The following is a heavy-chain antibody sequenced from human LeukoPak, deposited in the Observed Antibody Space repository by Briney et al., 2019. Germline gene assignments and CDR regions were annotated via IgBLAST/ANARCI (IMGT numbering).Heavy chain of an antibody. V-gene: IGHV3-23*01. CDR2: ISGSGGST. Sequence: PGGSLRLSCAASGFTFCSYAMTWVRQAPGKGLEWVSAISGSGGSTHYTDSVKGRFTISRDNSKNILYLQMNSLRVEDTAVYYCARRSGDREFEYWGQGTLVTVSS. D-gene: IGHD7-27*01. CDR3: ARRSGDREFEY. CDR1: GFTFCSYA. J-gene: IGHJ4*02.